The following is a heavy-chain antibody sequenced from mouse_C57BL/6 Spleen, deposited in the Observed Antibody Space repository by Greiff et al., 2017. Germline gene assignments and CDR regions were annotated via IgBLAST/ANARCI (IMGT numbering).Heavy chain of an antibody. J-gene: IGHJ2*01. CDR2: INPNNGGT. CDR3: ARSTTVVAPFDY. V-gene: IGHV1-22*01. CDR1: GYTFTDYN. D-gene: IGHD1-1*01. Sequence: EVKLQQSGPELVKPGASVKMSCKASGYTFTDYNMHWVKQSHGKSLEWIGYINPNNGGTSYNQKFKGKATLTVNKSSSTAYMELRSLTSEDSAVYYCARSTTVVAPFDYWGQGTTLTVSS.